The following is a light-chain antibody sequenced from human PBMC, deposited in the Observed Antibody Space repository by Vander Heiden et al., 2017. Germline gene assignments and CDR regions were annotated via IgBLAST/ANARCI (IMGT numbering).Light chain of an antibody. CDR2: AAS. CDR3: QQSYSTPWM. CDR1: QSISSY. Sequence: DIQMTPSPSSLSASVGDRVTITCRASQSISSYLNWYQQKPGKAPKLLIYAASSLQSGVPSRFSGSGAGTDFTLTISSLQPEDFATYYCQQSYSTPWMFGQGTKVEIK. V-gene: IGKV1-39*01. J-gene: IGKJ1*01.